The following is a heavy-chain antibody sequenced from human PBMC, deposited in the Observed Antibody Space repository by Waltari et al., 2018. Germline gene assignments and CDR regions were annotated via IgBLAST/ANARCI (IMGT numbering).Heavy chain of an antibody. CDR1: GYSISSGYY. D-gene: IGHD1-26*01. Sequence: QVQLQESGPGLVKPSETLSLTCAVSGYSISSGYYWGWIRQPPGKGLEWIGRIYQSGSTYSNPSLKSRVTISVDTSKNQFSLKLSSVTAADTAVYYCARVRGDHVKSVGATVDYWGQGTLVTVSS. J-gene: IGHJ4*02. V-gene: IGHV4-38-2*01. CDR3: ARVRGDHVKSVGATVDY. CDR2: IYQSGST.